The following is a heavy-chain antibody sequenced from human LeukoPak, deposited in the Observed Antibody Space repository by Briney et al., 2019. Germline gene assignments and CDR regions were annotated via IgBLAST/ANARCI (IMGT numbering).Heavy chain of an antibody. CDR1: GFTFSSYG. J-gene: IGHJ4*02. D-gene: IGHD6-6*01. V-gene: IGHV3-30*18. CDR2: ISYGGSNK. Sequence: GGSLRLSCAASGFTFSSYGMHWVRQAPGKGLEWVAVISYGGSNKYYADSVKGRFTISRDNSKNTLYLQMNSLRTEDTAVYYCAKSGLSSSSPLFYWGQGTLVTVSS. CDR3: AKSGLSSSSPLFY.